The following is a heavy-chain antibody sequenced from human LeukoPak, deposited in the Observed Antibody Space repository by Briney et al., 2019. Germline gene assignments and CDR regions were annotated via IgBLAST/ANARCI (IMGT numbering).Heavy chain of an antibody. CDR2: ISGSGGST. Sequence: GGSLRLSCAASGFTFSSYAMSWVRQAPGKGLEWVSAISGSGGSTYYADSVKGRFTISRDNSKNTLYLQMNSLRAEDTAVYYCAKAANGSSWYRYYYYYYIDVWGKGTTVTVSS. D-gene: IGHD6-13*01. V-gene: IGHV3-23*01. CDR3: AKAANGSSWYRYYYYYYIDV. CDR1: GFTFSSYA. J-gene: IGHJ6*03.